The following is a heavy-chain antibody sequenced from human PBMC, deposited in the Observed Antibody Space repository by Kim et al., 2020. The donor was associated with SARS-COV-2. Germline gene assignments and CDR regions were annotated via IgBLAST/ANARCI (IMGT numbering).Heavy chain of an antibody. Sequence: DSVKTRFTSSRDKCKNSLYLKMNSLRAEDTAVYYCARVSASWIAAAGTDYWGQGTLVTVSS. J-gene: IGHJ4*02. CDR3: ARVSASWIAAAGTDY. D-gene: IGHD6-13*01. V-gene: IGHV3-21*01.